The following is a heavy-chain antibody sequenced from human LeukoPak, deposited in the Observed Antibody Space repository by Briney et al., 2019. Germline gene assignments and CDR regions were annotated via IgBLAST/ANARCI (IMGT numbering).Heavy chain of an antibody. Sequence: GGSLRLSCAACGFTFSTYIMMWVRQAPGKGLEWVSSITSSSSYIYYANSVKGRFTISRDNAKNSLYLQMNSLRAEDTAVYYCARVMSGSLTLDFWGQGTLVTVSS. CDR2: ITSSSSYI. V-gene: IGHV3-21*01. CDR3: ARVMSGSLTLDF. CDR1: GFTFSTYI. J-gene: IGHJ4*02. D-gene: IGHD3-10*01.